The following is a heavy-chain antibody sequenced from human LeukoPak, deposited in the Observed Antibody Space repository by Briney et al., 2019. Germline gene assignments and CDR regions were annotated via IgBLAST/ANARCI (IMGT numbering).Heavy chain of an antibody. J-gene: IGHJ5*02. CDR3: VRRRYNYGFAP. CDR1: GGSISSGGYY. D-gene: IGHD5-18*01. Sequence: PSETLSLTCTVSGGSISSGGYYWSWLRQPPGKGLEGFGYIYHSGSTNYNPSRKTRVTMPVDKSKNQFSLELRSVTAADTAVFYCVRRRYNYGFAPWGQGTLVTVS. CDR2: IYHSGST. V-gene: IGHV4-30-2*01.